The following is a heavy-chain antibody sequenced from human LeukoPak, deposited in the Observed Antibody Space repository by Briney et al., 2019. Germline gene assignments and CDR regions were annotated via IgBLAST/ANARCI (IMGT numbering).Heavy chain of an antibody. Sequence: SGPTLVKPTQTLTLTCTFSGFSLSTSGVGVGWISQPPGKALEWLAHIYWDDDKRYSPSLKSRLTITKDTSKNQVVLTMTNMDPVDTATYYCAHRRWGSSWFYFDYWGQGTLVTVSS. CDR3: AHRRWGSSWFYFDY. CDR2: IYWDDDK. D-gene: IGHD6-13*01. J-gene: IGHJ4*02. CDR1: GFSLSTSGVG. V-gene: IGHV2-5*02.